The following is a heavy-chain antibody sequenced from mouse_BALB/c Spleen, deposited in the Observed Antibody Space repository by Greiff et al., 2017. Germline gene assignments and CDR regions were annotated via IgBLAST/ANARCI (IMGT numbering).Heavy chain of an antibody. V-gene: IGHV1-74*01. CDR1: GYTFTSYW. CDR3: SYYRYAMDY. CDR2: IDPYDSET. Sequence: QVQLQQSAAELARPGASVKMSCKASGYTFTSYWMNWVKQRPEQGLEWIGRIDPYDSETHYNQKFKDKAILTVDKSSSTAYMQLSSLTSEDSAVYYCSYYRYAMDYWGQGTSVTVSS. J-gene: IGHJ4*01. D-gene: IGHD2-14*01.